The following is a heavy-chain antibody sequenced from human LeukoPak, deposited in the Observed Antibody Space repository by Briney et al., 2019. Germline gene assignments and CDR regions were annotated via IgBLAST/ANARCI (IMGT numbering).Heavy chain of an antibody. CDR3: ASRYNWNYDWFDP. CDR2: IIPIFGTA. V-gene: IGHV1-69*05. Sequence: SVKVSCKASGGTFSSYAISWVRQAPGQGLEWMGRIIPIFGTAYYAQKFQGRVTITTDESASTAYMELSSLRSEDTAVYYCASRYNWNYDWFDPWGQGTLVTVSS. CDR1: GGTFSSYA. J-gene: IGHJ5*02. D-gene: IGHD1-7*01.